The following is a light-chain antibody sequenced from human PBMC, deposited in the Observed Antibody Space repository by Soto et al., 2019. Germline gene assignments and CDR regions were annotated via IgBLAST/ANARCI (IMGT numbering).Light chain of an antibody. J-gene: IGLJ1*01. CDR2: KND. CDR3: AVWDDSLNVFV. V-gene: IGLV1-47*01. CDR1: SSNIGVNF. Sequence: QSVLTQPPSASGTPGQRVIISCSGSSSNIGVNFVSWYQHLPGAAPKLLIYKNDQRPSGVPDRFSGSTSGTSASLAISGLLCDDEADYYCAVWDDSLNVFVFGAGTKVPVL.